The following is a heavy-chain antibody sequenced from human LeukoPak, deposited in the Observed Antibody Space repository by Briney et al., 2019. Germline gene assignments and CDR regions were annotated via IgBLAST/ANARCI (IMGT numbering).Heavy chain of an antibody. J-gene: IGHJ6*02. Sequence: RGSLRLSCAASGFTFSSYDMHWVRQATGKGLEWVSAIGTAGDTYYPGSVKGRFTISRENAKNSLYLQMNSLRAGDTAVYYCARGGRYYDFWSGYYGPYGMDVWGQGTRVTVSS. V-gene: IGHV3-13*01. D-gene: IGHD3-3*01. CDR2: IGTAGDT. CDR1: GFTFSSYD. CDR3: ARGGRYYDFWSGYYGPYGMDV.